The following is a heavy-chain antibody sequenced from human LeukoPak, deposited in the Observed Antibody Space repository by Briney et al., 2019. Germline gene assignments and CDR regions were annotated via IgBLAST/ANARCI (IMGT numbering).Heavy chain of an antibody. CDR1: GGSISSSSYY. V-gene: IGHV4-39*07. CDR3: ARARYYDSSGYPLDY. J-gene: IGHJ4*02. CDR2: INHSGST. D-gene: IGHD3-22*01. Sequence: SETLSLTCTVSGGSISSSSYYWSWIRQPPGKGLEWIGEINHSGSTNYNPSLKSRVTISVDTSKNQFSLKLSSVTAADTAVYYCARARYYDSSGYPLDYWGQGTLVTVSS.